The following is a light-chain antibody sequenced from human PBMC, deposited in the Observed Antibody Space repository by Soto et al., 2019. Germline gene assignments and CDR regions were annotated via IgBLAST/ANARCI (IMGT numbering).Light chain of an antibody. Sequence: DSERAQSPSCLSASLGGRVTMTCQASQDIRYYLNWYQQKTGQAPKLLIYDASQLETGVPSRFSGSGSGTDFTFTINSLQSEDIGTYYCQHYNSLPITFGQGTRLEIK. CDR2: DAS. CDR3: QHYNSLPIT. J-gene: IGKJ5*01. V-gene: IGKV1-33*01. CDR1: QDIRYY.